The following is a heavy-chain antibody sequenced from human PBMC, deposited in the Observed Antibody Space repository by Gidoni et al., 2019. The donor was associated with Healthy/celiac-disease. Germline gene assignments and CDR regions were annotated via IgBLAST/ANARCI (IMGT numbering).Heavy chain of an antibody. CDR2: IVVVSGNT. CDR1: GFTYTRSA. J-gene: IGHJ6*02. D-gene: IGHD2-2*02. Sequence: QMQLVQAGPEVKKTGTSVKVSCKASGFTYTRSAVQWVRQARGQRLEWIGWIVVVSGNTNYAQKFQERVTITRDMSTSTAYMELSSLRSEDTAVYYCAASVAELLRDIVVVPAAIHYYGMDVWGQGTTVTVSS. V-gene: IGHV1-58*01. CDR3: AASVAELLRDIVVVPAAIHYYGMDV.